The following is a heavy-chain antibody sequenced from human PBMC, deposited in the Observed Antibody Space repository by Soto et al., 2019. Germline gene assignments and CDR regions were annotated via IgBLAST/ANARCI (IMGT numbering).Heavy chain of an antibody. CDR3: ARPGGREDCTNGVCYPYYFDY. CDR2: ISYDGSNK. D-gene: IGHD2-8*01. Sequence: VQLVESGGGVVQPGRSLRLSCAASGFTFSSYAMHWVRQAPGKGLEWVAVISYDGSNKYYADSVKGRFTISRDNSKNTLYLQMNSLRAEDTAVYYCARPGGREDCTNGVCYPYYFDYWGQGTLVTVSS. V-gene: IGHV3-30-3*01. J-gene: IGHJ4*02. CDR1: GFTFSSYA.